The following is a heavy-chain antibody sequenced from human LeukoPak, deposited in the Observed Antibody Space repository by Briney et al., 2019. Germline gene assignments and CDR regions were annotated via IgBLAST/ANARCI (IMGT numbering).Heavy chain of an antibody. Sequence: GGSLRLSCTASGFTFSKHWMTWVRQAPGKGLEWVATTNLDGGTEYYAASVKGRFTISRDNAKNSLYLQMNSLRVEDTAVYYCARDDREGNGGYPAPDDRGQGTLVTVSS. D-gene: IGHD4-23*01. CDR1: GFTFSKHW. CDR2: TNLDGGTE. V-gene: IGHV3-7*05. CDR3: ARDDREGNGGYPAPDD. J-gene: IGHJ4*02.